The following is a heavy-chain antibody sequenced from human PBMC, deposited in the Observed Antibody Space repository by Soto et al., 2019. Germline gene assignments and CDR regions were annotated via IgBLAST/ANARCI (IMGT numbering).Heavy chain of an antibody. CDR1: GFTFSSYA. V-gene: IGHV3-23*01. J-gene: IGHJ4*02. D-gene: IGHD3-3*01. CDR3: GATIFGVVITRTPFDY. CDR2: ISGSGGST. Sequence: PGGSLRLSCAASGFTFSSYAMSWVRQAPGKGLEWVSAISGSGGSTYYADSVKGRFTISRDNSKNTLYLQMNSLRAEDTAVYYCGATIFGVVITRTPFDYWGQGTLVTVSS.